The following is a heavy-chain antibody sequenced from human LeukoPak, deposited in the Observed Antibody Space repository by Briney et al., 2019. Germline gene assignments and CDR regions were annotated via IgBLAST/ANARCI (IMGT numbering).Heavy chain of an antibody. D-gene: IGHD6-13*01. J-gene: IGHJ4*02. CDR2: IYYSGTT. CDR3: ARDGSSWQEYFDY. CDR1: GGSISSSSYY. V-gene: IGHV4-39*02. Sequence: PSETLSLTCTVSGGSISSSSYYWGWIRQPPGEGLEWIGSIYYSGTTYYNPSLKSRVTISVDTSKNQFSLILSSVTAADTAVYYCARDGSSWQEYFDYWGQGTLVTVSS.